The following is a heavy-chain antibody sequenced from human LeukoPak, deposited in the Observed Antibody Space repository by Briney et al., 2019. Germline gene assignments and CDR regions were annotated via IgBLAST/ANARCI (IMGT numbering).Heavy chain of an antibody. D-gene: IGHD5-18*01. Sequence: PGGSLRLSCAASGFTFSSYAMSWVRQAPGKGLEWVANIKQDGSEKYYVDSVKGRFTISRDNAKNSLYLQMNSLRAEDTGVYYCAIVRGVYSYGHPYYFDYWGQGTLVTVSS. J-gene: IGHJ4*02. CDR2: IKQDGSEK. CDR3: AIVRGVYSYGHPYYFDY. V-gene: IGHV3-7*01. CDR1: GFTFSSYA.